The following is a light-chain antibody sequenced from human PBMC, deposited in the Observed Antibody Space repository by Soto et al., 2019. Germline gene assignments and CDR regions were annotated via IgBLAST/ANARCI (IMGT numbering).Light chain of an antibody. Sequence: QSVLTQPASVSGSPGQSITISCTGTSSDVGGYKYVSWYQHHPGKAPKLMIYEVSNRASGVSNRFSGSKSGNTASLTISGLQAEDEADYYCTAYNSLAIFGGGTKLTVL. J-gene: IGLJ2*01. V-gene: IGLV2-14*01. CDR1: SSDVGGYKY. CDR3: TAYNSLAI. CDR2: EVS.